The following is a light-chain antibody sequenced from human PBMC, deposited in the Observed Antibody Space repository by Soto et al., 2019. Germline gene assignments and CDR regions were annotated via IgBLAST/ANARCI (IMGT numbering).Light chain of an antibody. V-gene: IGKV1-5*01. CDR2: DAS. Sequence: DIQMTQSPSTLSASEGDRVTISCRASQSINIWLAWYQQKPGKAPKLLIYDASTLGSGVPSRFSGSGSGTQLTFTISSLQPYDFATYYCQQYDSYWTFDQGTKVEIK. J-gene: IGKJ1*01. CDR1: QSINIW. CDR3: QQYDSYWT.